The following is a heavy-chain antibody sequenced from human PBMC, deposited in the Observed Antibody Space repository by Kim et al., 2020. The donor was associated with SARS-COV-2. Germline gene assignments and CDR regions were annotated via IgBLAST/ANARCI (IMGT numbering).Heavy chain of an antibody. Sequence: SETLSLTCAVSGDSIRNYYWSWLRQSAGKGLEWIGRIYTTGSTNYNPSLKSRVTMSVDTSNNHFSLNLSSVTAADAAVYFCARRSCYIDGWGQRSL. V-gene: IGHV4-4*07. D-gene: IGHD5-18*01. J-gene: IGHJ4*02. CDR3: ARRSCYIDG. CDR1: GDSIRNYY. CDR2: IYTTGST.